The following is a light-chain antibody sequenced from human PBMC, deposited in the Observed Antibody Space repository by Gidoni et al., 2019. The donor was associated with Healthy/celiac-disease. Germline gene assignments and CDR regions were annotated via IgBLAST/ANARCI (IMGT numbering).Light chain of an antibody. Sequence: DIQMTQSPSTLSASVGDRVTITCRASQSISSWLAWYQQKPGKAPKLLIYQASSSESGVPSRFSGSGSGTEFTRTISRLQPDDFATYYCQQYSSYWTFGQGTKVEIK. CDR1: QSISSW. CDR3: QQYSSYWT. J-gene: IGKJ1*01. CDR2: QAS. V-gene: IGKV1-5*03.